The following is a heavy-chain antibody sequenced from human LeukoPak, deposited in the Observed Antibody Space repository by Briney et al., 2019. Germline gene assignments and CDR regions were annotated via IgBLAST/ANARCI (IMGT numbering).Heavy chain of an antibody. D-gene: IGHD2-15*01. V-gene: IGHV1-69*13. Sequence: SVKVSCKASGGTFSSYAISWVRQTPGQGLEWMGGIIPIFGTANYAQKFQGRVTITADESTSTAYMELSSLRSEDTAVYYCARDGYCSGGSCYWFDPWGQGTLVTVSS. CDR3: ARDGYCSGGSCYWFDP. CDR1: GGTFSSYA. J-gene: IGHJ5*02. CDR2: IIPIFGTA.